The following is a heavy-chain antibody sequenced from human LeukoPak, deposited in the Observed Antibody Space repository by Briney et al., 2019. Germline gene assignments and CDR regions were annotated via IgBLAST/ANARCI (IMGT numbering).Heavy chain of an antibody. D-gene: IGHD3-22*01. CDR1: GASISSYY. CDR3: ARLDRSGYEMGGTWFDP. V-gene: IGHV4-59*08. Sequence: SSETLSLTCTVSGASISSYYWSWIRQPPGKGLEWIGNIYYTGSTNSNPSLKSRVTVSVDTSMNQFSLKLSSMTAADTAVYYCARLDRSGYEMGGTWFDPWGQGTLVTVSS. J-gene: IGHJ5*02. CDR2: IYYTGST.